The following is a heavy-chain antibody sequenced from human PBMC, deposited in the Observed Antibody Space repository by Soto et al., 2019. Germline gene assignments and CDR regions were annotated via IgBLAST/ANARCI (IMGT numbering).Heavy chain of an antibody. J-gene: IGHJ3*01. Sequence: WASVKVSCKASGYTFTSYGISWVRQAPGQGLEWMGWIGTDTGNTNYAQKLQDRVTMTRDTSTTTAYMELRSLTSDDTALYFCAREGTLRTDAFDLWGQGTMVTVSS. CDR2: IGTDTGNT. D-gene: IGHD3-16*01. V-gene: IGHV1-18*01. CDR1: GYTFTSYG. CDR3: AREGTLRTDAFDL.